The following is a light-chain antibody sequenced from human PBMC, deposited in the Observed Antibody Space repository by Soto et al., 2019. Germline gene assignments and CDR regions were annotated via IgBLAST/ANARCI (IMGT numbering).Light chain of an antibody. CDR2: DNN. Sequence: QSVLTQPPSASGTPGQRVTISCSGSSSNIGINAVNWYQQLPGTAPKLLMYDNNQWPSGVPDRVSGSKSGTSASLAISGLQSEDEADCYCASWDDSLNGLLFGTGTKLTVL. V-gene: IGLV1-44*01. J-gene: IGLJ1*01. CDR1: SSNIGINA. CDR3: ASWDDSLNGLL.